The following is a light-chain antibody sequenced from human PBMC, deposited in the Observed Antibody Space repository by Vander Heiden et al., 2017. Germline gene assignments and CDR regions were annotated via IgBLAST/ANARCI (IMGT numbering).Light chain of an antibody. V-gene: IGLV2-14*03. CDR2: DVS. CDR1: SSDVGGYNY. Sequence: QSALTQPASVSGSPGQSITISCTGTSSDVGGYNYVSWYQHHPGKVPKLMIYDVSDRPSGVSNRFSGSKSGNTAFLTISGLQAEDEADYYCSSYTSSSTLVFGTGTKVTVL. CDR3: SSYTSSSTLV. J-gene: IGLJ1*01.